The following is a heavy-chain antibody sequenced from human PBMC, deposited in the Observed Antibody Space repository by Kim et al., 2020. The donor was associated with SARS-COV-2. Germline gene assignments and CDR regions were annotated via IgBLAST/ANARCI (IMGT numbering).Heavy chain of an antibody. CDR3: ARGRSGWPMRSEMRY. Sequence: SETLSLTCAVYGGSFSGYYWSWIRQPPGKGLEWIGEINHSGSTNYNPSLKSRVTISVDTSKNQFSLKLSSVTAADTAVYYCARGRSGWPMRSEMRYWGQG. CDR2: INHSGST. J-gene: IGHJ4*02. V-gene: IGHV4-34*01. D-gene: IGHD6-19*01. CDR1: GGSFSGYY.